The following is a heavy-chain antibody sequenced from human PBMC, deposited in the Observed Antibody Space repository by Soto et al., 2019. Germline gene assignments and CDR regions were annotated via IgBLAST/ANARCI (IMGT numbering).Heavy chain of an antibody. CDR2: IYYSGST. CDR1: GGSISGGGYY. J-gene: IGHJ6*02. Sequence: QVQLQESGPGLVKPSQTLSLTCTVSGGSISGGGYYWSWIRQHPGKGLEWIGYIYYSGSTYYNPSLKSRVTISVDTSKNQFSLKLSSVTAADTAVYYCARVRYSYGYQHYYGMDVWGQGTTVTVSS. V-gene: IGHV4-31*03. CDR3: ARVRYSYGYQHYYGMDV. D-gene: IGHD5-18*01.